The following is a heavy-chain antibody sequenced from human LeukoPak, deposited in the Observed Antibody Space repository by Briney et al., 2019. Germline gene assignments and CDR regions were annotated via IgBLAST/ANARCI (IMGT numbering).Heavy chain of an antibody. J-gene: IGHJ4*02. V-gene: IGHV3-53*01. CDR2: IYSGDIT. CDR1: GFTVNNNY. Sequence: GGSLRLSCAASGFTVNNNYMSWVRQAPGKGLEWVSIIYSGDITYYADSVKGRFTISRDHSKNTLYLQMNSLRAEDTAVYCCARGSGYNYGFPDYWGQGTLVTVSS. D-gene: IGHD5-18*01. CDR3: ARGSGYNYGFPDY.